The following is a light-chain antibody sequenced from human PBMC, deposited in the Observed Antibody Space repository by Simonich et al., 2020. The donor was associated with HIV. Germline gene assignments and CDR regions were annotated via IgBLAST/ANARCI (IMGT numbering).Light chain of an antibody. CDR3: QQYNDWPRT. J-gene: IGKJ1*01. V-gene: IGKV4-1*01. Sequence: DIVMTQSPDSLAVSLGERATINCKSSQSVLYSSNNKNYLAWYQQKPGQPPKLAIYWASTRESGVPDRFSGSGSGTDFTLTISSLQAEDVAVYYCQQYNDWPRTFGQGTKVEIK. CDR2: WAS. CDR1: QSVLYSSNNKNY.